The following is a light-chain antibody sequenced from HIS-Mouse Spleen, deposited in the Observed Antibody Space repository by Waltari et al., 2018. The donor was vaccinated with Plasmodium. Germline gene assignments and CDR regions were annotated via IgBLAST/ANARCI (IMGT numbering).Light chain of an antibody. J-gene: IGKJ3*01. CDR2: DAF. CDR3: QQFNSYPFT. V-gene: IGKV1-13*02. CDR1: QGISSA. Sequence: AIQLTQSPSSLSASVGDRVTITCRASQGISSALAWYQQKPGKAPKLLIYDAFILESGVPSMFSGSGSGPDFTLTISSLQPEDFATYYCQQFNSYPFTFGPGTKVDIK.